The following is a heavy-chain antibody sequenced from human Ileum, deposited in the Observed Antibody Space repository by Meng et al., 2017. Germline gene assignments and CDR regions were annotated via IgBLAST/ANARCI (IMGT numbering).Heavy chain of an antibody. CDR3: AGTLSGYCRGAYCYNGDY. CDR1: GFSFSTYE. D-gene: IGHD2-15*01. CDR2: ISFSGSAI. V-gene: IGHV3-48*03. J-gene: IGHJ4*02. Sequence: GESLKISCAASGFSFSTYEMNWVRQAPGKGLEWVSFISFSGSAIYYADSVKGRFTISRDNAKNSLYLQMNSLRAEDTAVYYCAGTLSGYCRGAYCYNGDYWGQGTLVTVSS.